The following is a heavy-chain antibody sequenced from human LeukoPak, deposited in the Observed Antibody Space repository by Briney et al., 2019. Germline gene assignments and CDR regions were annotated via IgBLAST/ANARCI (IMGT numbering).Heavy chain of an antibody. V-gene: IGHV4-59*01. Sequence: SETLSLTCTVSGGSISSYYWSWIRQPPGKGLGWIGYIYYSGSTNYNPSLKSQVTISVDTSKNQFSRKLTSVTAADTAVYYCARDRHYYDSSGYYNWYFDLWGRGTLVTVSS. CDR2: IYYSGST. J-gene: IGHJ2*01. CDR1: GGSISSYY. CDR3: ARDRHYYDSSGYYNWYFDL. D-gene: IGHD3-22*01.